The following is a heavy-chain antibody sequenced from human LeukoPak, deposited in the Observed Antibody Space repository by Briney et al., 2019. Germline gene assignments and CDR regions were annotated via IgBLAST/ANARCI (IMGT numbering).Heavy chain of an antibody. J-gene: IGHJ4*02. CDR2: IYSTRDT. CDR3: ARIAVSSGWGYFDY. V-gene: IGHV4-59*01. D-gene: IGHD6-19*01. Sequence: PAETQSLTCTVSGGSILNYYWTWIRQPPGKGLEWIGYIYSTRDTNYNPSLKRRVPISADTSKNQFSLKLSSVTAADTAVYYCARIAVSSGWGYFDYWGQGALFSASS. CDR1: GGSILNYY.